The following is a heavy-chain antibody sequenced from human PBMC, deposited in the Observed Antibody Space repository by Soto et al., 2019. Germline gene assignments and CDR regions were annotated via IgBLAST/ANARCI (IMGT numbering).Heavy chain of an antibody. CDR2: INAGNGNT. Sequence: AASVKVSCKASGYTFTSYAMHWVRQAPGQRLEWMGWINAGNGNTKYSQKFQGRVTITRDTSASTAYMELRSLRSDDTAVYYCARDAAVGLFDYWGQGTLVTVSS. V-gene: IGHV1-3*01. D-gene: IGHD1-26*01. CDR3: ARDAAVGLFDY. J-gene: IGHJ4*02. CDR1: GYTFTSYA.